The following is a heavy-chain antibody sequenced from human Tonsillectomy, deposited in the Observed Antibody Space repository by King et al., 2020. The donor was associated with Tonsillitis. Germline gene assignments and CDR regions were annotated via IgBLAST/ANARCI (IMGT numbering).Heavy chain of an antibody. D-gene: IGHD2-15*01. V-gene: IGHV4-39*01. CDR2: IYYSGST. CDR3: ARRGCSGGSCYLDS. CDR1: GGSISSSNYY. Sequence: LQLQESGPGLVKPSETLSLTCTVSGGSISSSNYYWGWIRQPPGQGLEWIGSIYYSGSTYYNPSLKSRVTISVDTSKNQFSLKLSSVTAADTAVYYCARRGCSGGSCYLDSWGQGTLVTVSS. J-gene: IGHJ4*02.